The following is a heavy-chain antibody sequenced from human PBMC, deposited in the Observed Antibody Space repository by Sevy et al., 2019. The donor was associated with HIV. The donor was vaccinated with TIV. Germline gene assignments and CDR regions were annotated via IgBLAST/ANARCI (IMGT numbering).Heavy chain of an antibody. CDR1: GGSISSSSYY. Sequence: SETLSLTCSVSGGSISSSSYYWGWVRQPPGKGLEWIGTIYYSGSTYYNPSLKSRVTISVDTSKNQFSLRLSSVTAADTAVYYCARVFWTRLDYWGQGTPVTVSS. CDR3: ARVFWTRLDY. D-gene: IGHD3-3*01. J-gene: IGHJ4*02. CDR2: IYYSGST. V-gene: IGHV4-39*01.